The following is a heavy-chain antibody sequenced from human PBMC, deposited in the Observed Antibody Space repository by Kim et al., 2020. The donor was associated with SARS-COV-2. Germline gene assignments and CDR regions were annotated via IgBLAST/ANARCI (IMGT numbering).Heavy chain of an antibody. D-gene: IGHD3-10*01. CDR2: IYYSGST. V-gene: IGHV4-31*03. CDR1: GGSISSGGYY. J-gene: IGHJ4*02. Sequence: SETLSLTCTVSGGSISSGGYYWSWIRQHPGKGLEWIGYIYYSGSTYYNPSLKSRVTISVDTSKNQFSLKLSSVTAADTAVYYCARALVRGVIMMYYFDYWGQGTLVTVSS. CDR3: ARALVRGVIMMYYFDY.